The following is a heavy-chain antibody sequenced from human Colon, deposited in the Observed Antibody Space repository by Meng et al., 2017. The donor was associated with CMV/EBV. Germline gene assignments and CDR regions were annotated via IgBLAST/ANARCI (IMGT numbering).Heavy chain of an antibody. CDR2: ISCNSGDT. D-gene: IGHD7-27*01. Sequence: QVQPVKFGAGVKKPGASVKVSCKASGYTFTNYYFHWVRQAPGQGLEWMGVISCNSGDTAYAQKFQGRFTMTRDTSTRTAYMELSSLRSEDTAVYYCSRDGPWGYGGSDYWGQGTLVTVSS. J-gene: IGHJ4*02. CDR1: GYTFTNYY. CDR3: SRDGPWGYGGSDY. V-gene: IGHV1-46*01.